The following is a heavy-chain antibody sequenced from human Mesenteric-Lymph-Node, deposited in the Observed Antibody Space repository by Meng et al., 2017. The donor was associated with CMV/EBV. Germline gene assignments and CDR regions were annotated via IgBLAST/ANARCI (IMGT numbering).Heavy chain of an antibody. V-gene: IGHV3-49*04. CDR3: TRDGAPYYYGSGDFVH. Sequence: GGSLRLSCTASGFTFGDYAMTWVRQAPGKGLEWVGFIRTKAYGGTTEYAASVKGRFVISRDYSKNIAYLQMNSLKTEDTAVYYCTRDGAPYYYGSGDFVHWGQGTLVTVSS. CDR2: IRTKAYGGTT. D-gene: IGHD3-10*01. J-gene: IGHJ4*02. CDR1: GFTFGDYA.